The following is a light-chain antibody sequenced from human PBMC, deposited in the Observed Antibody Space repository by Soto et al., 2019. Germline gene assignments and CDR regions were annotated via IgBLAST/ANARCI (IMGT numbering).Light chain of an antibody. CDR1: QSISNN. J-gene: IGKJ2*01. V-gene: IGKV3-15*01. Sequence: EKVMTQSPVTLSMSPGESATLSCRASQSISNNLAWYHQKPGQAPRLLIYRASTRATGIPARFSGSGSGTEFTLTISSLQPEEFAIYYCQQYDAWPYTFGQGTKLEI. CDR2: RAS. CDR3: QQYDAWPYT.